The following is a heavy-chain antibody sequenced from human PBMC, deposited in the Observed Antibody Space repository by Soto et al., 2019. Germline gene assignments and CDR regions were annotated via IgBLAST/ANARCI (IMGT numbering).Heavy chain of an antibody. D-gene: IGHD3-10*01. V-gene: IGHV4-39*01. CDR2: IYYSGST. Sequence: SETLSLTCTVADGSIRSSSYYWGWNSQPPGKGLEWIGSIYYSGSTYYNPSLKSRVTISVDTSKNQFSLKLSSVSAADTAVYYCARHNNDGSGSYYNESYYYYYYGMDVWGQGTTVTVYS. J-gene: IGHJ6*02. CDR1: DGSIRSSSYY. CDR3: ARHNNDGSGSYYNESYYYYYYGMDV.